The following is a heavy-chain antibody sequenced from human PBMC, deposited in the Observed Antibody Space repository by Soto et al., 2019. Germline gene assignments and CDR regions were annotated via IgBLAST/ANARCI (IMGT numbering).Heavy chain of an antibody. CDR3: ARDREGIAGAGTSRESYYYGMDV. CDR2: INPNSGGT. CDR1: GYTFTGYY. V-gene: IGHV1-2*04. D-gene: IGHD6-19*01. Sequence: ASVKVSCKASGYTFTGYYMHWVRQAPGQGLEWMGWINPNSGGTNYAQKFQGWVTMTRDTSISTAYMELSRLRSDDTAVYYCARDREGIAGAGTSRESYYYGMDVGGQGTTVTVSS. J-gene: IGHJ6*02.